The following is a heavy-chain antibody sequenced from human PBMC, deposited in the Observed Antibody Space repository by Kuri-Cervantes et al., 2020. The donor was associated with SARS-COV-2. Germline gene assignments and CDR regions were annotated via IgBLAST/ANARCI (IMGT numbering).Heavy chain of an antibody. CDR2: IYTSGST. CDR1: GGSISSGSYY. CDR3: ARDRGWVKEKLQGGWINP. D-gene: IGHD4-11*01. J-gene: IGHJ5*02. V-gene: IGHV4-61*02. Sequence: SETLSLTCTVSGGSISSGSYYWSWIRQPAGKGLEWIGRIYTSGSTNYNPSLKIRVTISVDTSKNQFSLKLSSVTAADTAVYYCARDRGWVKEKLQGGWINPWGQGPL.